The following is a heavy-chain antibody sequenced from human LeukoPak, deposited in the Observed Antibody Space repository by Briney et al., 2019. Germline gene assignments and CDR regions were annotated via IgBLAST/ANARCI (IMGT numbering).Heavy chain of an antibody. D-gene: IGHD3-22*01. Sequence: GASVKVSCKTSGYTFTSYDINWVRQATGQGLEWMGWMNPNSGNTGYAQKFQGRVTMTRNTSISTAYMELSSLRSEDTAMYYCARRVYYYDSSGPKDAFDIWGQGTMVTVSS. CDR2: MNPNSGNT. J-gene: IGHJ3*02. CDR1: GYTFTSYD. V-gene: IGHV1-8*01. CDR3: ARRVYYYDSSGPKDAFDI.